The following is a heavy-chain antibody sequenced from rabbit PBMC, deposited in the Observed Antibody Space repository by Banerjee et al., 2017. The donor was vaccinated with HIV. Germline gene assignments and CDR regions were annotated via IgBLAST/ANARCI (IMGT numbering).Heavy chain of an antibody. Sequence: QEQLEESGGGLVRPEGSLTLTCTASGFSFSSSYWICWVRQAPGKGLEWIACIYAASSVITYYASWAKGRFTISKTSSTTVTLQMTSLTAADTATYFCARAASDHDGDGYTYYFVLWGQGTLVTVS. J-gene: IGHJ4*01. CDR1: GFSFSSSYW. CDR3: ARAASDHDGDGYTYYFVL. CDR2: IYAASSVIT. V-gene: IGHV1S45*01. D-gene: IGHD6-1*01.